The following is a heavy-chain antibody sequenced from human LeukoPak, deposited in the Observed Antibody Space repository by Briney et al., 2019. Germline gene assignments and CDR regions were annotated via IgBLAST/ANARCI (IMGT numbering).Heavy chain of an antibody. Sequence: AETLSLTCTVSGGSMSRYYWSWIRQPPGNGLEWIGYIHHSGYTNYNSSLKSRVTISVDTSKIQFSLKLNSVRAADTAVYYCARVETYDSSGYYFWFDPWGQGTLVTVSS. CDR2: IHHSGYT. CDR1: GGSMSRYY. CDR3: ARVETYDSSGYYFWFDP. J-gene: IGHJ5*02. D-gene: IGHD3-22*01. V-gene: IGHV4-59*01.